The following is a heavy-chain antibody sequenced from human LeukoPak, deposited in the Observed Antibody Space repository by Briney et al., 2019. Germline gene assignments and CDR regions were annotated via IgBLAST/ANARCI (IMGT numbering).Heavy chain of an antibody. CDR2: IYYSGST. CDR1: AGSISSSSYY. Sequence: PSETLSLTCTVSAGSISSSSYYWGWVRQPPGKGLEWIGSIYYSGSTYCNPSLKSRVTISVDTSKNQISLKLRSVTAADTAVYYCARRYCSGGSCYSYYFGYWGQGTLVTVSS. D-gene: IGHD2-15*01. J-gene: IGHJ4*02. V-gene: IGHV4-39*01. CDR3: ARRYCSGGSCYSYYFGY.